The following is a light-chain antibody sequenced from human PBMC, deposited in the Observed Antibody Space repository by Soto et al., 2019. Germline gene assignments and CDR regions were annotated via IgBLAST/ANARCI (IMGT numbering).Light chain of an antibody. CDR2: GAS. CDR1: QSVTTQ. J-gene: IGKJ1*01. CDR3: QQYGTSPWT. V-gene: IGKV3-20*01. Sequence: ETVMTQSPATLSVSPGERATLSCRASQSVTTQLAWYQQKPGQAPRLLIYGASSRATGIPDTFSGSGSGTDFTLTISRLEPGDFAVYYCQQYGTSPWTFGQGTKVDI.